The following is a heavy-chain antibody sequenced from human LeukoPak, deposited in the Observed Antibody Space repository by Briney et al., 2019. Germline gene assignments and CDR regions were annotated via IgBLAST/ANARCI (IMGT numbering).Heavy chain of an antibody. CDR1: GFTFSSYA. CDR3: AKDRDYSGSGAAFDI. D-gene: IGHD3-10*01. V-gene: IGHV3-23*01. CDR2: ISGSGGST. Sequence: PGGSLRLSCAASGFTFSSYAMSWVRQAPGRGLEWVSAISGSGGSTYYADSVKGRFTISRDNSKNTLYLQMNSLRAEDTAVYYCAKDRDYSGSGAAFDIWGQGTMATVSS. J-gene: IGHJ3*02.